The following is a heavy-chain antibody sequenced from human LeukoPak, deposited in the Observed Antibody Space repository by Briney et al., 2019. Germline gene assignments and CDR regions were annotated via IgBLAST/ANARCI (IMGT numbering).Heavy chain of an antibody. D-gene: IGHD2-2*01. J-gene: IGHJ4*02. V-gene: IGHV3-23*01. CDR3: ASYCSSTSCPEGFDY. Sequence: PGGSLRLSCAASGFTFSSYAMSWVRQAPGKGLEWVSAISGSGGSTYYADSVKGRFTISRDNAKNSLYLQMNSLRAEDTAVYYCASYCSSTSCPEGFDYWGQGTLVTVSS. CDR2: ISGSGGST. CDR1: GFTFSSYA.